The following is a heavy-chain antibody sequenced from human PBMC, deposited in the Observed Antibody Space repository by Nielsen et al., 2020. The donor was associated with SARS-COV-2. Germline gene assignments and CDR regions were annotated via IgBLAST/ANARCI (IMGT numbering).Heavy chain of an antibody. Sequence: GESLKISCAASGFTFSSYAMSWVRQAPGKGLEWVSAISGSGGSTYYADSVKGRFTISRDNSKNTLYLQMNSLRAEDTAVYYCAKVAYSSGPGDYWGQGTLVTVSS. D-gene: IGHD6-19*01. CDR1: GFTFSSYA. J-gene: IGHJ4*02. CDR2: ISGSGGST. CDR3: AKVAYSSGPGDY. V-gene: IGHV3-23*01.